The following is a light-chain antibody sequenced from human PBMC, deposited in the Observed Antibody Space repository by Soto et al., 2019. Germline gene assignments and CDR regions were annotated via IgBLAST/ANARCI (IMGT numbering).Light chain of an antibody. CDR1: QSVSSSY. CDR3: QPYGSSPQT. J-gene: IGKJ2*01. V-gene: IGKV3-20*01. CDR2: GAS. Sequence: EIVLTQSPGTLSLSPGERATLSCRASQSVSSSYLAWYQQKPGQAPRLLIYGASSRATGIPDTFSVSGSGTDFTLTISRLEPEDFAVAYCQPYGSSPQTLGQGTKLE.